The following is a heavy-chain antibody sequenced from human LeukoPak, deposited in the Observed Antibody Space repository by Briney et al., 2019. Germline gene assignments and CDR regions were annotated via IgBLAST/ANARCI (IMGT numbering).Heavy chain of an antibody. Sequence: PSETLSLTCTVSGGSISSYYWSWIRQPAGKGLEWIGRIYTSGSTNYNPSLKSRVTMSVDTSKNQFSLKLSSVTAADTAVYYCARDTRDGRSAEVVAATYYYYYYYMDVWGKGTTVTVSS. CDR3: ARDTRDGRSAEVVAATYYYYYYYMDV. V-gene: IGHV4-4*07. CDR2: IYTSGST. J-gene: IGHJ6*03. D-gene: IGHD2-15*01. CDR1: GGSISSYY.